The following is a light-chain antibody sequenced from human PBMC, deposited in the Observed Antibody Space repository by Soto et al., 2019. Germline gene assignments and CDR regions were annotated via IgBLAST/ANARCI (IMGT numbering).Light chain of an antibody. Sequence: EIVMTQSPATLSVSPGERATLSCRASQSISNNLAWYQQKLGQPPRLLIYDASTRATDIPARFSGSGSGTEFTLTISSLQSEDFAVYYCQHYNNWPPWTFGQGTKVEIK. CDR1: QSISNN. CDR2: DAS. CDR3: QHYNNWPPWT. V-gene: IGKV3-15*01. J-gene: IGKJ1*01.